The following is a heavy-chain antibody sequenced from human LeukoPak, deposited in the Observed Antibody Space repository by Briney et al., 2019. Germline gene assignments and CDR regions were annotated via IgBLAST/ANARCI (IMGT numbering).Heavy chain of an antibody. CDR3: ARDGINNYYGSGSYFDY. CDR1: GFTFSSYG. J-gene: IGHJ4*02. Sequence: GGSLRLSCAASGFTFSSYGMHWVRQAPGKGLEWAAVISYDGSNKYYADSVKGRFTISRDNSKNTLYLQMNSLRAEDTAVYYCARDGINNYYGSGSYFDYWGQGTLVTVSS. D-gene: IGHD3-10*01. CDR2: ISYDGSNK. V-gene: IGHV3-30*03.